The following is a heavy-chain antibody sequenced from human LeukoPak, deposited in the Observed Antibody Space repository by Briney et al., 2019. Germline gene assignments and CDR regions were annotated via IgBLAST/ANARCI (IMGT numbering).Heavy chain of an antibody. D-gene: IGHD3-9*01. CDR2: IYSSGST. V-gene: IGHV4-4*07. J-gene: IGHJ4*02. Sequence: PAETLSLTCTASGGSISSYYWSWIRQPAGKGLEWIGHIYSSGSTNYNPSLKSRVTMSVDTSKKQFSLKLSSVTAAETAVYYCARGGVDWTFDYWGQGTLVTVSS. CDR1: GGSISSYY. CDR3: ARGGVDWTFDY.